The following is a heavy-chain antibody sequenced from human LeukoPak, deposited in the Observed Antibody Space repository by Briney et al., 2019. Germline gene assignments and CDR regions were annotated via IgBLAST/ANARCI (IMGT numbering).Heavy chain of an antibody. D-gene: IGHD3-9*01. CDR3: ARGPVRLARPYDF. Sequence: PSETLSLTRTVQGGSLSGAYWTWIRQPPGKGLEWIGEINHTGSTNYNPSFKSRVTMSADTPKNQFSLNLTSVTAADTALYYCARGPVRLARPYDFWGQGTLVTVSS. V-gene: IGHV4-34*01. CDR2: INHTGST. CDR1: GGSLSGAY. J-gene: IGHJ4*02.